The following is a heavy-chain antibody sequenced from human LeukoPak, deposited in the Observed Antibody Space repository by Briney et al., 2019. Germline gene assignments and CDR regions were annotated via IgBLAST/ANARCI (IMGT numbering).Heavy chain of an antibody. D-gene: IGHD3-3*02. CDR2: ISNNGGDT. J-gene: IGHJ4*02. CDR1: GFTFSTYA. CDR3: VKSMSTFYRGFFDY. V-gene: IGHV3-23*01. Sequence: PGGSLRLSCAASGFTFSTYAMSWVRQAPGMGLEWVSTISNNGGDTYYADSVKGRLTISRDNSKNTLYLQINSLRAEDTAMYYCVKSMSTFYRGFFDYWGQGTLVSVSS.